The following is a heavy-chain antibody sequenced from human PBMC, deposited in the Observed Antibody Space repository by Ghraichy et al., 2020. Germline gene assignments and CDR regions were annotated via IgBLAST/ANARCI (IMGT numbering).Heavy chain of an antibody. CDR3: AGARMTSVYWYFDL. CDR1: GFSVSNNY. Sequence: LSLTCAASGFSVSNNYMTWVRQAPGKGLEWVSLIYTGGSTYYADSVRGRFTISRDNSKNTLYLQMNSLRAEDTAVYYCAGARMTSVYWYFDLWGRGTLVTVSS. J-gene: IGHJ2*01. CDR2: IYTGGST. V-gene: IGHV3-53*01.